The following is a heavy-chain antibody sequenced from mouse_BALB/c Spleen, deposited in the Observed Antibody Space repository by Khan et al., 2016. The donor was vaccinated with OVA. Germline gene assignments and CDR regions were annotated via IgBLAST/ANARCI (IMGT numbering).Heavy chain of an antibody. J-gene: IGHJ4*01. CDR2: IYPGDGST. Sequence: QVQLKESGPELVKPGALVKISCRASGYTFTAYDINWMKQRPGQGLEWIGWIYPGDGSTKYNENFRGKVTLTGDKSSNTADMQLSSRTLGKSAIYFCAREGLRGVAMDYWGQGTSVTVSA. D-gene: IGHD2-4*01. V-gene: IGHV1S56*01. CDR3: AREGLRGVAMDY. CDR1: GYTFTAYD.